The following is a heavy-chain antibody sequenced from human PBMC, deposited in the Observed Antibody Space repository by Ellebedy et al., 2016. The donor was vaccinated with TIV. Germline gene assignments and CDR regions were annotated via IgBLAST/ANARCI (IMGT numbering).Heavy chain of an antibody. J-gene: IGHJ4*02. CDR1: GFTFSSYA. V-gene: IGHV3-23*01. CDR3: ARGGAGFDSMNRELSFDS. D-gene: IGHD1-26*01. CDR2: LSGSGGST. Sequence: GESMKISXAASGFTFSSYAMSWVRQAPGKGLEWVSALSGSGGSTFYADSVKGRFTISRDDAENSLYLQMNSLRDEDTAVYYCARGGAGFDSMNRELSFDSWGQGTLVTVSS.